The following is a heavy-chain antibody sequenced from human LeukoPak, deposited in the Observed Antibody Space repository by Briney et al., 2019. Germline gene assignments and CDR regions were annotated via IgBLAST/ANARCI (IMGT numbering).Heavy chain of an antibody. CDR3: ARDFRASYYYGLDV. CDR1: GFTFSTYS. V-gene: IGHV3-48*01. J-gene: IGHJ6*02. CDR2: ISSSSSTI. Sequence: PGGSLRLSCAASGFTFSTYSMNWVRQAPGKGLEWISYISSSSSTIYYADSVRGRYTISRDNAKNSLSLQMNSLRAEDTALYYCARDFRASYYYGLDVWGQGTTVTVSS.